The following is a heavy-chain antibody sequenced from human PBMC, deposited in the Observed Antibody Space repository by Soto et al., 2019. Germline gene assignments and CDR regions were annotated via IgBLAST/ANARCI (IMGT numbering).Heavy chain of an antibody. CDR2: ISYDGNDK. V-gene: IGHV3-30*03. CDR3: PARGYYGASGGGGY. Sequence: QVQLVESGGGVVQPGKSLRLSCAASGFTFSGYGMHWVRQAPGKGLEWVAVISYDGNDKYFADSVKGRFTISRDNSKNTRYLQMSGLGAGAPAFFYCPARGYYGASGGGGYWGQGTLVTVSS. CDR1: GFTFSGYG. J-gene: IGHJ4*02. D-gene: IGHD3-10*01.